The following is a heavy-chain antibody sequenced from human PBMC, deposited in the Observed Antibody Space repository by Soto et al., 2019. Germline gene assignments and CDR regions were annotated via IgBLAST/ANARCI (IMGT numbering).Heavy chain of an antibody. CDR2: FDPEDGET. D-gene: IGHD4-17*01. V-gene: IGHV1-24*01. CDR1: GYTLTELS. CDR3: ATDRQYDYGAGGYFDY. J-gene: IGHJ4*02. Sequence: ASVKVSCKVSGYTLTELSMHWVRQAPGKGLEWMGGFDPEDGETIYAQKFQGRVTMTEDTSTDTAYMELSSLRSEDTAVYYCATDRQYDYGAGGYFDYWGQGTLVTVSS.